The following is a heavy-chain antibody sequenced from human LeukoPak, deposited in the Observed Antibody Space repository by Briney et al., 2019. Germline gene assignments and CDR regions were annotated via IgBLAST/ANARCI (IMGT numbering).Heavy chain of an antibody. Sequence: GGSLRLSCAASGFTFNTYTLNWVRQAPGKGLEWVSSISSGSTYIYYADSVKGRFTTSRDNAKNSLYLQMNSLRAEDTAVYYCARIENYYDSSGYYTYEKSYYYYGMDVWGQGTTVTVSS. V-gene: IGHV3-21*01. CDR3: ARIENYYDSSGYYTYEKSYYYYGMDV. CDR2: ISSGSTYI. CDR1: GFTFNTYT. D-gene: IGHD3-22*01. J-gene: IGHJ6*02.